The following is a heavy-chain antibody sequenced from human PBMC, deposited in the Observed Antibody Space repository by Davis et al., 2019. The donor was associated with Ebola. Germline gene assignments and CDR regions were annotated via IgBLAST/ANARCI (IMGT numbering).Heavy chain of an antibody. Sequence: SVKVSCKASGFTFSSSAMQWVRQARGQRLEWIGWIVVGSGNTNYAQTFQGRVTITRDMSTSTSYLDLTNLRFEDTAVYYCAASAGTVGKFDYWGQGTLVTVSA. CDR3: AASAGTVGKFDY. J-gene: IGHJ4*01. D-gene: IGHD1-14*01. V-gene: IGHV1-58*02. CDR1: GFTFSSSA. CDR2: IVVGSGNT.